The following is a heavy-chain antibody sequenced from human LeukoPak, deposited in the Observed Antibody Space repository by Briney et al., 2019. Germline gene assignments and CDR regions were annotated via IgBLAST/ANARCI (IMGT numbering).Heavy chain of an antibody. CDR2: INSDGSST. J-gene: IGHJ4*02. V-gene: IGHV3-74*01. Sequence: GGSLRLSCAASGFTFSSYWMHWVRQAPGKGLVWVSRINSDGSSTSYADSVKGRFTISRYNAKNTLYLQMNSLRAEDTAVYYCGRDFWSGYQGGYDYWGQGTLVTVSS. D-gene: IGHD3-3*01. CDR3: GRDFWSGYQGGYDY. CDR1: GFTFSSYW.